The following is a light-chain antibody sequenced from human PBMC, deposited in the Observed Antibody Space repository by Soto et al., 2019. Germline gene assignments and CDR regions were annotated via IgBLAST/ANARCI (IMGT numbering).Light chain of an antibody. CDR3: QQYDNYWT. V-gene: IGKV1-5*01. CDR1: QNINSW. J-gene: IGKJ1*01. Sequence: IHLTRSPSTVSASVGERVTITCRASQNINSWLAWYQQKPGSAPKVLIYDASSLESGVPSSLSGSRSETEFTLTISSMKPDDFATYYCQQYDNYWTFGHGTKVDIK. CDR2: DAS.